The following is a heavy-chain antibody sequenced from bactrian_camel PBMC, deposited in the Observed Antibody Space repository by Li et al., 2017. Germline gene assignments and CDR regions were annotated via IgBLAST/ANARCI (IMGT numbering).Heavy chain of an antibody. J-gene: IGHJ7*01. D-gene: IGHD7*01. CDR2: ISRDGST. CDR1: GFTFDESD. V-gene: IGHV3S60*01. Sequence: HVQLVESGGGSVLPGGSLRLTCAATGFTFDESDMGWYRQSPGNDCELVSFISRDGSTRYAKSVQGRFAIAQDNAKNTVYLQMNSLKPDDAGTYYCAVAIRGMYGGTWFCHNRDGIDYWGEGTQVTVS.